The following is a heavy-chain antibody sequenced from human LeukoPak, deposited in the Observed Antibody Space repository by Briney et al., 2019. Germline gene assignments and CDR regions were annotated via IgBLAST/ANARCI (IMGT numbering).Heavy chain of an antibody. Sequence: ASVKVSCKASGYTFTSYGISWVRQAPGQGLEWMGWISAYNGNTNYAQKLQGRVTMTTDTSTSTAYMELRSLGSDDTAVYYCARPIAAAGPHFYYYYGMDVWGQGTTVTVSS. CDR1: GYTFTSYG. V-gene: IGHV1-18*01. J-gene: IGHJ6*02. CDR2: ISAYNGNT. CDR3: ARPIAAAGPHFYYYYGMDV. D-gene: IGHD6-13*01.